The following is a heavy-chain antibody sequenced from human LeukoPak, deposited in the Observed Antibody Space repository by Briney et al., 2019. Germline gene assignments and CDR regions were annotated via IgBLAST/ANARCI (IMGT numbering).Heavy chain of an antibody. CDR1: GFTFSSYA. D-gene: IGHD2-15*01. V-gene: IGHV3-23*01. Sequence: PGGSLRLSCAASGFTFSSYAMSWVRQAPGKGLEWVSAISGSGGSTYYADSVKGRFTISRDNSKNTLYLQMNSLRAEDTAVYYCARTLQPRCCSGGSCYSPFDYWGQGTLVTVSS. J-gene: IGHJ4*02. CDR2: ISGSGGST. CDR3: ARTLQPRCCSGGSCYSPFDY.